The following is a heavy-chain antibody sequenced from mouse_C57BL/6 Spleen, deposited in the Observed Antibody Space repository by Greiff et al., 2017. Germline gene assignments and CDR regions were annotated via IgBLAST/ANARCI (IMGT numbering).Heavy chain of an antibody. CDR2: ISYDGSN. J-gene: IGHJ3*01. CDR3: ARGGTTVVAPVFAY. Sequence: VQLKESGPGLVKPSQSLSLPCSVTGYSITSGYYWNWIRQFPGNKLEWMGYISYDGSNNYNPSLKNRISITRDTSKNLFFLKLNSGTTEDTATYYCARGGTTVVAPVFAYWGQGTLVTVSA. V-gene: IGHV3-6*01. CDR1: GYSITSGYY. D-gene: IGHD1-1*01.